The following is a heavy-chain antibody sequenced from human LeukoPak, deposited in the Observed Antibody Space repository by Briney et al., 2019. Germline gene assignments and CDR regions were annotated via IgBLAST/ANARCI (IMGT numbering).Heavy chain of an antibody. CDR2: IKSKTDGGTT. V-gene: IGHV3-15*07. J-gene: IGHJ6*02. D-gene: IGHD3-3*01. CDR1: GFTFSNAW. Sequence: GGSLRLSCAASGFTFSNAWMNWVRQAPGKGLEWVGRIKSKTDGGTTDYAAPVKGRFTISRDDSKNTLYLQMNSLKTEDTAVYYCTAPRITIFGVYYGMGVWGQGTTVTVSS. CDR3: TAPRITIFGVYYGMGV.